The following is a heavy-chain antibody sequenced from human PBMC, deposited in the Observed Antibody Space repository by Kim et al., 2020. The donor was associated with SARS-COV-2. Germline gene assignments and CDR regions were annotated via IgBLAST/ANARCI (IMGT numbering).Heavy chain of an antibody. J-gene: IGHJ2*01. CDR2: MNPNSGNT. Sequence: ASVKVSCKASGYTFTSYDINWVRQATGQGLEWMGWMNPNSGNTRYAQKFQGRVTMTRNTSISTAYMELSSLRSEDTAVYYCATGGVVVADPQFGSSGDWYFDLWGRGTLVTVSS. V-gene: IGHV1-8*01. CDR3: ATGGVVVADPQFGSSGDWYFDL. CDR1: GYTFTSYD. D-gene: IGHD2-15*01.